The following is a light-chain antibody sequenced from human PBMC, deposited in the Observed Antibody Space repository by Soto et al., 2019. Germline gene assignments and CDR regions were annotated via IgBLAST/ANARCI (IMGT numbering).Light chain of an antibody. J-gene: IGKJ2*01. V-gene: IGKV3-20*01. CDR2: GVS. CDR1: QSVSSRD. Sequence: ETVLTQSPGTLSLSPGERATLSCRTSQSVSSRDLAWYQQKSGQAPRLVIYGVSTRATGIPDRFSGSGSGTDFTLTISRLAPEDFAVYYCQLYGNSLLYTFGQGTKQEIK. CDR3: QLYGNSLLYT.